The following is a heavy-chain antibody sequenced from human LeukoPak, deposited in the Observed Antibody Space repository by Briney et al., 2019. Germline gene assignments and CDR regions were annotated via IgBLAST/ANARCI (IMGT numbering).Heavy chain of an antibody. D-gene: IGHD3/OR15-3a*01. CDR1: GGSISSGSYY. CDR3: ARLDSRASGDY. CDR2: IYYSGST. Sequence: SETLSLTCTVSGGSISSGSYYWSWIRQPPGKGLEWFGSIYYSGSTYYHPSFKSRVTISVDTSKNRFSLRLTSVTAADTAVYYCARLDSRASGDYWGQGTLVTVSS. V-gene: IGHV4-39*01. J-gene: IGHJ4*02.